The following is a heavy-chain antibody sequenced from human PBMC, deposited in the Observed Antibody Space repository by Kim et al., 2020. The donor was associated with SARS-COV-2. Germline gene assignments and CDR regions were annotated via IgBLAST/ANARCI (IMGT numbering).Heavy chain of an antibody. Sequence: GGSLRLSCAASGFTFSNAWMSWVRQAPGKGLEWVGRIKSKTDGGTTDYAAPVKGRFTISRDDSKNTLYLQMNSLKTEDTAVYYCTGFYWGSGDFFDYWGQGTLVTVSS. CDR3: TGFYWGSGDFFDY. CDR2: IKSKTDGGTT. J-gene: IGHJ4*02. D-gene: IGHD7-27*01. CDR1: GFTFSNAW. V-gene: IGHV3-15*01.